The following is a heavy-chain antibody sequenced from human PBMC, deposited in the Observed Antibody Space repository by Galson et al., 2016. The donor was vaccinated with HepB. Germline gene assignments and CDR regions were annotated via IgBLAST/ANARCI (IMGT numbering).Heavy chain of an antibody. CDR1: GFTFSAYW. V-gene: IGHV3-74*01. Sequence: SLRLSCAASGFTFSAYWMYWVRQAPGKGLVWVSRINSDGSNITYADSVKGRFTISRNNAKNTLYLQMNSLRAEDTAVYYCVREGFCSSISCYLSDWYYYYGTDVWGRGTTVTVSS. D-gene: IGHD2-2*01. CDR2: INSDGSNI. J-gene: IGHJ6*04. CDR3: VREGFCSSISCYLSDWYYYYGTDV.